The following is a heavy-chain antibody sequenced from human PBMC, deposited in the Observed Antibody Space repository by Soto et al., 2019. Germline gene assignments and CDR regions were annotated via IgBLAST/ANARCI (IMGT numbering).Heavy chain of an antibody. V-gene: IGHV1-18*01. CDR3: ARDPSEYYYDSSGYTTDY. J-gene: IGHJ4*02. CDR2: ISAYNGNT. CDR1: GYTFTSYG. Sequence: GASVKVSCKASGYTFTSYGISWVRQAPGQGLEWMGWISAYNGNTNYAQKLQGRVTMTTDTSTSTAYMELRSLRSDDTAVYYCARDPSEYYYDSSGYTTDYWGQGTLVTVSS. D-gene: IGHD3-22*01.